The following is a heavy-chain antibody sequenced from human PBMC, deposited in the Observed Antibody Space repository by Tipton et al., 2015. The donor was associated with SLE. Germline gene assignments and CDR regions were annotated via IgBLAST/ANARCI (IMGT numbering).Heavy chain of an antibody. CDR2: IYYSGST. CDR3: TRQSGSGRDFDY. Sequence: LRLSCTVSGGPISSSSYYWGWIRQPPGKGLEWIGSIYYSGSTYYNPSLKSRVTISVDTSKNQFSLKLRSVTAADAAVYYCTRQSGSGRDFDYWGQGTLVTVSS. D-gene: IGHD3-10*01. V-gene: IGHV4-39*01. CDR1: GGPISSSSYY. J-gene: IGHJ4*02.